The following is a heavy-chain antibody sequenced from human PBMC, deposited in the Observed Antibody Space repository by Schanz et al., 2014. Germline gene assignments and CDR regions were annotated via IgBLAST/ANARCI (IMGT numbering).Heavy chain of an antibody. CDR3: ARGGSGSHYRLDY. V-gene: IGHV3-23*01. Sequence: EVQLLESGGGLVKPGGSLRLSCVASGFTFSSYAMSWVRQAPGKGLEWVSAISGSGGSTYYADSVKGRFTISRDNSKNTLYLQMNSLRAEDTGLYFCARGGSGSHYRLDYWGQGTLXTVSS. D-gene: IGHD1-26*01. J-gene: IGHJ4*02. CDR2: ISGSGGST. CDR1: GFTFSSYA.